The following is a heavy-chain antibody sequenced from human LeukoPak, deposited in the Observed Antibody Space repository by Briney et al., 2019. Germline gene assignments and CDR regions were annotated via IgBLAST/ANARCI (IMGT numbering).Heavy chain of an antibody. Sequence: GGSLRLSCAASGFTFSSYGMRWVRQAPGKGLEWVSAINNSGGGTFYADSEKGRFTISRDNYKNTLYLQMSSLRADDTAVYYCARTLSGYDYWGQGTLVTVSS. D-gene: IGHD5-12*01. J-gene: IGHJ4*02. CDR1: GFTFSSYG. CDR3: ARTLSGYDY. CDR2: INNSGGGT. V-gene: IGHV3-23*01.